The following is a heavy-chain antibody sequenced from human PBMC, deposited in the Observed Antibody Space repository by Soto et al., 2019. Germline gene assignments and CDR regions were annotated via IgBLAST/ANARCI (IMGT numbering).Heavy chain of an antibody. V-gene: IGHV4-39*01. J-gene: IGHJ4*02. CDR1: GYSISTNNYY. Sequence: QLQLQESGPGLVKPSETLYLTCTVSGYSISTNNYYWGWIRQPPGKGLEWIGNISYIGDTYYNPSLRGRFTISVYTSKNQFSLMLSSVTAADTAVYYCATVGGSYLAIPSGYWVQGTLVIVSS. CDR3: ATVGGSYLAIPSGY. CDR2: ISYIGDT. D-gene: IGHD1-26*01.